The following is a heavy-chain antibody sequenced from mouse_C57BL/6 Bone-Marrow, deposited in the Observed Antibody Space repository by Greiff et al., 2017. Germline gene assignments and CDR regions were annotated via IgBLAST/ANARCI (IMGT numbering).Heavy chain of an antibody. J-gene: IGHJ4*01. D-gene: IGHD2-4*01. Sequence: VQRVESGPGLVAPSQSLSITCTVSGFSLTSYGVHWVRQPPGKGLEWLVVIWSDGSTNYNSALKSRLSISKDNSKSQVFLKMNSLQTDDTAMYYCARPYYYDYDGYAMDYWGQGTSVTVSS. CDR2: IWSDGST. CDR1: GFSLTSYG. V-gene: IGHV2-6*03. CDR3: ARPYYYDYDGYAMDY.